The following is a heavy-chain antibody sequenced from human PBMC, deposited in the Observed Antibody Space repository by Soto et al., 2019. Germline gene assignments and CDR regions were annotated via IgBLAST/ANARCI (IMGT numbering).Heavy chain of an antibody. J-gene: IGHJ4*01. CDR2: ISSSVSYM. CDR3: AKALSRSYTFDY. CDR1: GLTFSGFS. Sequence: GGSLRLSCAASGLTFSGFSMNWVRQAPGKGLEWVSSISSSVSYMFYADSVKGRFTISRDNAKNSLFLQMHSLRAEDTAVSYCAKALSRSYTFDYWGQGTLVTVSS. V-gene: IGHV3-21*01. D-gene: IGHD1-26*01.